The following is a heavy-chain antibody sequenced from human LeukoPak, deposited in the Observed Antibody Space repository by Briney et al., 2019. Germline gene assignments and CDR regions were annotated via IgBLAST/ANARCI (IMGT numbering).Heavy chain of an antibody. Sequence: GGSLRLSCAASGFTFSSYAMSWVRQAPGKGLEWVSAISGSGGSTYYADSVKGRFTISRDNSKNTLYLQMNGLRAEDTAVYYGAKGPGIQLWFDYWGQGTLVTVSS. V-gene: IGHV3-23*01. CDR2: ISGSGGST. D-gene: IGHD5-18*01. J-gene: IGHJ4*02. CDR3: AKGPGIQLWFDY. CDR1: GFTFSSYA.